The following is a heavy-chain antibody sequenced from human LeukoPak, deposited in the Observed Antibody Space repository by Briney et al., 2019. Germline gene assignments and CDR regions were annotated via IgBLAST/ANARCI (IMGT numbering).Heavy chain of an antibody. V-gene: IGHV3-53*01. J-gene: IGHJ6*04. CDR1: GFTVSGSY. Sequence: GGSLRLSCAASGFTVSGSYMSWVRQAPGKGLEWVSVIYSDDRTYYADSVKGRFTISRDNSKNTLYLQMNSLRAEDTAVYYCTRDEDYYDSSGPDVWGKGTTVTVSS. D-gene: IGHD3-22*01. CDR3: TRDEDYYDSSGPDV. CDR2: IYSDDRT.